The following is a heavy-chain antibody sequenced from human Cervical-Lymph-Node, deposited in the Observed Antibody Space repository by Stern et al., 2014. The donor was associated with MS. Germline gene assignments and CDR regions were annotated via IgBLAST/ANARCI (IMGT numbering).Heavy chain of an antibody. D-gene: IGHD2-15*01. CDR2: LIVGNENT. CDR1: GHTFSTYT. CDR3: AGRYCSGGNCYLAFDI. J-gene: IGHJ3*02. V-gene: IGHV1-3*01. Sequence: VQLVQSGAEVKKPGASVKVSCTASGHTFSTYTMHWLRQAPGQRLECMGWLIVGNENTKDSQKFQGRVSITRDTSASTAYMELSSLRSDDTAVYYCAGRYCSGGNCYLAFDIWGQGTMVTVSS.